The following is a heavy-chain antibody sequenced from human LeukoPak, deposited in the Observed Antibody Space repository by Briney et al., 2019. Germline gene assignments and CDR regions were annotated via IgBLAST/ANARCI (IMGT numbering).Heavy chain of an antibody. V-gene: IGHV1-69*05. CDR3: ARVSGSYVNWFDP. CDR1: GGTFSSYA. CDR2: IIPIFGTA. D-gene: IGHD1-26*01. Sequence: VASVKVSCKASGGTFSSYAISWVRQAPGQGLEWMGGIIPIFGTANYAQKFQGRVTITTDESTSTAYMELSSLRSEDTAVYYCARVSGSYVNWFDPWGQGTLVTVSS. J-gene: IGHJ5*02.